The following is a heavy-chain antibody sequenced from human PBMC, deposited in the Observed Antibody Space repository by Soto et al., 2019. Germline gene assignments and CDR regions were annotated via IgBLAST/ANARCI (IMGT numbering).Heavy chain of an antibody. D-gene: IGHD3-22*01. Sequence: ETLSLTCAVYGGSFSGYYWSWIRQPPGKGLDWIGEINDSGSTNYNPSLKSRVTISVDTSRNQFSLKLSSVTAADTAVYYCARRGDYFDSSGDALDIWGQGTMVTVSS. CDR2: INDSGST. V-gene: IGHV4-34*01. CDR3: ARRGDYFDSSGDALDI. CDR1: GGSFSGYY. J-gene: IGHJ3*02.